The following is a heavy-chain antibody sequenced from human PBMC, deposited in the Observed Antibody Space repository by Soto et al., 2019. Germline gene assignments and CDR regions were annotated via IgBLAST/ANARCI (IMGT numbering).Heavy chain of an antibody. Sequence: QVQLVESGGGVVQPGRSLRLSCAASGFTFSSYGMHWVRQAPGKGLEWVAVIWYDGSNKYYADSVKGRFTISRDNSKNTLYRQMNSLRAEGTAVYYCARDPVSDSRSWFFDYWGQGTLVTVSS. D-gene: IGHD6-13*01. CDR3: ARDPVSDSRSWFFDY. V-gene: IGHV3-33*01. CDR1: GFTFSSYG. CDR2: IWYDGSNK. J-gene: IGHJ4*02.